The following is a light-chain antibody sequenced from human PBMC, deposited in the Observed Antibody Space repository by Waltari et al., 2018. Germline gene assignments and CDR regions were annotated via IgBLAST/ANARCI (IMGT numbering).Light chain of an antibody. V-gene: IGKV3-20*01. CDR2: GAS. CDR3: QHYVSSPLT. Sequence: EIVLTQSPGTLSLSPGERAHLSCRASQSVTSNYLAWYQQKPGQAPRLLIFGASSRATGIPDRFSGSGSGTDFTLTISRLEPEDFAVYYCQHYVSSPLTFGQGTKVEIK. J-gene: IGKJ1*01. CDR1: QSVTSNY.